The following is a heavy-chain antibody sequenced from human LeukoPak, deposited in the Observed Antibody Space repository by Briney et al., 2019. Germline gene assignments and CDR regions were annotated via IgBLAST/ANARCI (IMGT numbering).Heavy chain of an antibody. V-gene: IGHV3-23*01. J-gene: IGHJ6*03. CDR1: GFTFSIYA. Sequence: PGGSLRLSCAASGFTFSIYAMSWVRQTPGKGLEWVSAISGSGGSTYYADSVKGRFTISRDNSKNTLYLQMNSLRAEDTAVYYCAKYSGGGGGALYYYYYMDVWGKGTTVTVSS. CDR3: AKYSGGGGGALYYYYYMDV. D-gene: IGHD3-16*01. CDR2: ISGSGGST.